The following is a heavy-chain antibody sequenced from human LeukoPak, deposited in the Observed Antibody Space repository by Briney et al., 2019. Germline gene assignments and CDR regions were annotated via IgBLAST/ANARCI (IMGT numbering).Heavy chain of an antibody. CDR2: ISAYNGNT. V-gene: IGHV1-18*01. D-gene: IGHD6-19*01. CDR1: GYTFTGYG. J-gene: IGHJ6*03. Sequence: GASVKVSCKASGYTFTGYGISWVRQAPGQGLEWMGWISAYNGNTNYAQKLQGRVTMTRDMSTSTVYMELSSLRSEDTAVYYCARDPGPIAVTGHFYYYMDVWGKGTTVTISS. CDR3: ARDPGPIAVTGHFYYYMDV.